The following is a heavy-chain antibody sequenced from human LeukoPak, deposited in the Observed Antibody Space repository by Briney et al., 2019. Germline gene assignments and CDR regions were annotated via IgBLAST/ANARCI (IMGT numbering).Heavy chain of an antibody. D-gene: IGHD2-2*01. CDR1: GSSVSSGDYY. J-gene: IGHJ4*02. V-gene: IGHV4-30-4*01. CDR2: IYNGVST. CDR3: ARDQGYCTSTSCHSWIDS. Sequence: SETLSLTCTVSGSSVSSGDYYWTWIRQPPGKGLEWVGYIYNGVSTYYNPSLRSRLTISADVSKNQFSLQLTSVTAADTAVYYCARDQGYCTSTSCHSWIDSWGQGTLVIVSS.